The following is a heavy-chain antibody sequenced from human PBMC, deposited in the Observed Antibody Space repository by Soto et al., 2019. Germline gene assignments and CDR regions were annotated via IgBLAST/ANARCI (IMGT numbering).Heavy chain of an antibody. V-gene: IGHV1-18*01. Sequence: ASVKVSCQASGYTFTGNGITWVRQAPGQGLEWMGWINDYNGNTDYAQKLQGRVTMTTDTSTSTAYRERRSVTSDYTALYYCARVLNWFDPWGQGTLVTVCS. CDR3: ARVLNWFDP. CDR2: INDYNGNT. CDR1: GYTFTGNG. J-gene: IGHJ5*02.